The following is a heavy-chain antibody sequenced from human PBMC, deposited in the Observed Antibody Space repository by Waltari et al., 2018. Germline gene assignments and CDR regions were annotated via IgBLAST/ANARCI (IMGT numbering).Heavy chain of an antibody. V-gene: IGHV3-53*01. J-gene: IGHJ3*02. CDR2: IYSGGST. CDR3: AREGWGTAPRAIVGATSAFDI. CDR1: GFTVSSNY. Sequence: EVQLVESGGGLIQPGGSLRLSCAASGFTVSSNYMSWVRQAPGKGLAWVSVIYSGGSTYYADSVKGRFTISRDNSKNTLYLQMNSLRAEDTAVYYCAREGWGTAPRAIVGATSAFDIWGQGTMVTVSS. D-gene: IGHD1-26*01.